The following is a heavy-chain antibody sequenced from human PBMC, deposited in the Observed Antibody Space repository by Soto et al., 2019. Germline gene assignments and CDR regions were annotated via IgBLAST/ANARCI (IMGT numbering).Heavy chain of an antibody. Sequence: ASVKVSCKASGYTFTSYGISWVRQAPGQGLEWMGWISAYNGNTNYAQKLQGRVTMTTDTSTCTAYMELRSLRSDDTAVYYCARYFDWLLQYYFDYWGQGTLVTVSS. CDR3: ARYFDWLLQYYFDY. V-gene: IGHV1-18*01. CDR2: ISAYNGNT. CDR1: GYTFTSYG. D-gene: IGHD3-9*01. J-gene: IGHJ4*02.